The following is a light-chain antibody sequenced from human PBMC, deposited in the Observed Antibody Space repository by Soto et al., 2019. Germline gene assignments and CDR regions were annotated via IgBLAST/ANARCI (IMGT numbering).Light chain of an antibody. CDR2: DAS. CDR1: QSVSSY. V-gene: IGKV3-11*01. CDR3: QQRSNWPPLFT. J-gene: IGKJ3*01. Sequence: EIVLTQSPATLSLSPGARATLSCRASQSVSSYLAWYQQQPGQAPRLLIYDASNRATGIPARFSGSGSGTDFTLTISSLEPEDFAVYYCQQRSNWPPLFTFGPGTKVDIK.